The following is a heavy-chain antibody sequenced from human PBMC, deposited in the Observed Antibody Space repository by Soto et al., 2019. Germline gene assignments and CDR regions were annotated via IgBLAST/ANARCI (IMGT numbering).Heavy chain of an antibody. D-gene: IGHD6-19*01. V-gene: IGHV3-23*01. CDR3: AKDQRGSGWPFDS. J-gene: IGHJ4*02. CDR1: GFTFNRYT. CDR2: ISSGGGNT. Sequence: EVQLLESGGGLIQPGGSLRLSCAASGFTFNRYTMIWVRQAPGKGLEWVSGISSGGGNTYYADSVKGRFSISRDNSMNTLYLQMDSLRADDTAVYYCAKDQRGSGWPFDSWGQGTLVTVSS.